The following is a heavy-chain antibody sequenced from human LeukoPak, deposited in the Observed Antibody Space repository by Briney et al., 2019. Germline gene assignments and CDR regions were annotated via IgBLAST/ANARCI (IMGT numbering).Heavy chain of an antibody. CDR3: ARGTVRDYSNY. V-gene: IGHV4-31*03. D-gene: IGHD4-11*01. J-gene: IGHJ4*02. Sequence: PSETLSLTCTVSGVSISSGGYYWSWIRQHPGKGLEWIGYIYYSGSTYCNPSLKSRLTISLDTSNNQFSLKLSSVTAADTALYYCARGTVRDYSNYWGQGTLVTVSS. CDR1: GVSISSGGYY. CDR2: IYYSGST.